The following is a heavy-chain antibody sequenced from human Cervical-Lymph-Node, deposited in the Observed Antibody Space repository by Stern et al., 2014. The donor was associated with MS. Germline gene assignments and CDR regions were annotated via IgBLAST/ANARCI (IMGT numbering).Heavy chain of an antibody. CDR3: ARDSTGSNYFDY. Sequence: EVQLVESGGGLIQPGGSLRLSCAASGFTVSSNYMSWVRQAPGKGLEWVSFIYSGGSTYYADSVKGRFTISRDNSKNPLYLQMNSLRAEDTAVYYCARDSTGSNYFDYWGQGTLVTVSS. D-gene: IGHD3-9*01. V-gene: IGHV3-53*01. J-gene: IGHJ4*02. CDR2: IYSGGST. CDR1: GFTVSSNY.